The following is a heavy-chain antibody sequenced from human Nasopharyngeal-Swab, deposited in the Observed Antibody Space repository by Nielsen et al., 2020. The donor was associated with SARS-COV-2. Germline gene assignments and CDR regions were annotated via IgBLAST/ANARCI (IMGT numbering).Heavy chain of an antibody. D-gene: IGHD3-22*01. CDR3: ARDLDGYDSSGYYGAFDI. J-gene: IGHJ3*02. CDR1: GFTFSSYA. V-gene: IGHV3-30*04. Sequence: GESLKISCAASGFTFSSYAMHWVRQAPGKGLEWVAVISYDGIKKYYADSVKGRFTISRDNSKNTLYLQMNSLRAEDTAVYYCARDLDGYDSSGYYGAFDIWGQGTMVTVSS. CDR2: ISYDGIKK.